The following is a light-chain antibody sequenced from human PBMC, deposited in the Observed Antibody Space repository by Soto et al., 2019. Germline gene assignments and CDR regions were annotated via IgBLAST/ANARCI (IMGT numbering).Light chain of an antibody. J-gene: IGKJ4*01. CDR2: GAS. CDR1: QGISRT. V-gene: IGKV3-15*01. CDR3: QHYNHWPQLS. Sequence: EILMTQYPATLSVSPGETATLSCRASQGISRTLAWYQLKPGQAPRLLFYGASTRATGVPARFSGSGSGTEFTLTISSLQSEDSALYYCQHYNHWPQLSFGGGTKVDIK.